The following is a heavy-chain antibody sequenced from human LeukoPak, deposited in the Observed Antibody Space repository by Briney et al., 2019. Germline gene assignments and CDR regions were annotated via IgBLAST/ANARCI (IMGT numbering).Heavy chain of an antibody. V-gene: IGHV3-30*03. J-gene: IGHJ4*02. Sequence: GSLRLSCAASGFTINIHGIHWVRQAPGKGLEWVAVIAYNGTHSYCADSVKGRFTISRDRSNNTVFLQMNTLRPEDTALYYCAYGNYGGKIDYWGQGALVTVSS. CDR1: GFTINIHG. CDR3: AYGNYGGKIDY. CDR2: IAYNGTHS. D-gene: IGHD4-23*01.